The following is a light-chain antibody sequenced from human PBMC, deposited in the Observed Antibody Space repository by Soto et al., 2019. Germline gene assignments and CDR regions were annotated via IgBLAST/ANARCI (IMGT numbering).Light chain of an antibody. CDR2: DVS. CDR3: TSFTSRHTYV. J-gene: IGLJ1*01. Sequence: QSVLTQPASVSGSPGQSITISCTGTSSDVGGYNYVSWYQQHPDKAPRLMIYDVSNRPSGGSDRFSGSKSGDTASLTISGLQAEDEADYYCTSFTSRHTYVFGTGTKLTVL. V-gene: IGLV2-14*03. CDR1: SSDVGGYNY.